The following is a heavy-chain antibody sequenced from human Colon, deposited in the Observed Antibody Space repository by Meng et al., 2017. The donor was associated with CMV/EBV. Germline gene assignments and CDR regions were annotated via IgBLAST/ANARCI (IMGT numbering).Heavy chain of an antibody. D-gene: IGHD3-3*01. J-gene: IGHJ6*02. CDR2: IKQDGSEK. CDR1: GFTFSSYW. Sequence: GGSLRLSCAASGFTFSSYWMSWVRQAPGKGLEWVANIKQDGSEKYYVDSVKGRFTISRDNAKNSLYLQMNSLRAEDTAVYYCARDRSGLRLLEWLNYYYYGMDVWGQGTTVTVSS. CDR3: ARDRSGLRLLEWLNYYYYGMDV. V-gene: IGHV3-7*01.